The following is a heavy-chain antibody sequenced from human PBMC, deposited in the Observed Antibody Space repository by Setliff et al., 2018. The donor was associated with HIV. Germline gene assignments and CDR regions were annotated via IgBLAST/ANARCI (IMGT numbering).Heavy chain of an antibody. Sequence: ASVKVSCKTFGYYFNIDYMHWVRQAPGQGLEWMAMVSPFDDGTNYAQKFQGRVTMTRDTSTSTVYMELRSLRSEDTAVYYCARGPGEYYFDYWGQGTLVTVSS. D-gene: IGHD1-26*01. CDR1: GYYFNIDY. CDR3: ARGPGEYYFDY. CDR2: VSPFDDGT. J-gene: IGHJ4*02. V-gene: IGHV1-46*02.